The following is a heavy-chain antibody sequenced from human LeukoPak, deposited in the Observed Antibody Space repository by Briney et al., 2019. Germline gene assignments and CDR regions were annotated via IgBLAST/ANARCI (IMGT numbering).Heavy chain of an antibody. CDR2: ISGSGGST. CDR1: GFIFSSYA. J-gene: IGHJ4*02. Sequence: GGSLRLSCAASGFIFSSYAMSWVRQAPGEGLEWVSGISGSGGSTYYADSVKGRFTMSRDNSKNTLYLQMNSLRAEDTAVYYCAKVGGSSSWYLKYDNWGQGTLVTVSS. D-gene: IGHD6-13*01. V-gene: IGHV3-23*01. CDR3: AKVGGSSSWYLKYDN.